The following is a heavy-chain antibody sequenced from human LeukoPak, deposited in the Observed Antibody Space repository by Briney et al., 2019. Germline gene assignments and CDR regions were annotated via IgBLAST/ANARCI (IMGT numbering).Heavy chain of an antibody. Sequence: GGSLRLSCAASGFNFRNFEMNWVRQAPGKGLEWLTYITSDNSMTYADSVKGRFSISRDVATGSLFLQMNSLRADDTAVYYCVRGSDRINGACYSYNWFDLWGQGALVTVSS. CDR3: VRGSDRINGACYSYNWFDL. CDR1: GFNFRNFE. J-gene: IGHJ5*02. V-gene: IGHV3-48*03. CDR2: ITSDNSM. D-gene: IGHD2-21*02.